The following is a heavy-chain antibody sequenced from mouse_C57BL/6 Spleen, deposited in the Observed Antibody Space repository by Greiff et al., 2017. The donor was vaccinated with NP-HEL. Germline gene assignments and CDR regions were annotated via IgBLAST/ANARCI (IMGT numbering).Heavy chain of an antibody. D-gene: IGHD1-1*01. Sequence: VPLQQPASELVSPGSSVKLSCKASGSTFTSYWMDWVKQRPGQGLEWIGNIYPSDSETHYNQKFKDKATLTVDKSSSTAYMQLSSLTSEDAAVYYCARAPIYCYVRSYWYFDVWGPGTTVTVSS. CDR2: IYPSDSET. CDR3: ARAPIYCYVRSYWYFDV. CDR1: GSTFTSYW. V-gene: IGHV1-61*01. J-gene: IGHJ1*01.